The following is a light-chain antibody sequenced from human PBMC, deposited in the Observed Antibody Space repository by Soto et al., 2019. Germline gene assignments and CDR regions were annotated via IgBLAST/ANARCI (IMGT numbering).Light chain of an antibody. CDR2: KAS. V-gene: IGKV1-5*03. CDR3: QHYNSYSEE. Sequence: DIQMTQSPSTLSGSVGDRVTITCRASQTISSWLAWYQQKPGKAPKLLIYKASTLKSVVPSRFSSSGSGTEFTLTISSLQPDDFATDNCQHYNSYSEELGQGTNVDIK. J-gene: IGKJ1*01. CDR1: QTISSW.